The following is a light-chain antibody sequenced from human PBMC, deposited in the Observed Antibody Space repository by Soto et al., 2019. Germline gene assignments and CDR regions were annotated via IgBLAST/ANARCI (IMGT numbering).Light chain of an antibody. V-gene: IGKV1-33*01. CDR3: QQYNNWPLT. CDR1: QNINNY. CDR2: DAS. J-gene: IGKJ4*01. Sequence: DIQMTQSPSALSASVGDRVTITCQASQNINNYLNWYQQKPGRAPKLLIYDASNLEAGVPSRFRGSGSGTDFTFTISRLQPEDIATYYCQQYNNWPLTFGGGTKVEI.